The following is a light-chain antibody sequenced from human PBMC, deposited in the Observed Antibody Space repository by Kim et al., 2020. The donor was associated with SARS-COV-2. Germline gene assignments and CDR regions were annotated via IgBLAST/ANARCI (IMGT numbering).Light chain of an antibody. V-gene: IGLV3-19*01. J-gene: IGLJ3*02. Sequence: ALGQTVRSTCQGDSLESIYASWYQQKPGGAPLLVIYGNNNRPSGIPDRFSGSSSGDTASLTITETQAEDEADYYCHSRDSTGDHLVFGGGTKLTVL. CDR3: HSRDSTGDHLV. CDR1: SLESIY. CDR2: GNN.